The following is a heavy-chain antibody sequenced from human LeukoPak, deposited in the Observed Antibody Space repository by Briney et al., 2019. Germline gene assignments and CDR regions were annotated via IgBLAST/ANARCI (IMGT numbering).Heavy chain of an antibody. CDR3: ARDLSSFDY. Sequence: PSETLSLTCAVYGGSFSGYYWSWIRQPPGKGLEWIGEINHSGSTDYNPSLKSRVTISVDTSKNQFSLKLSSVTAADTAVYYCARDLSSFDYWGQGTLVTVSS. CDR2: INHSGST. V-gene: IGHV4-34*01. J-gene: IGHJ4*02. CDR1: GGSFSGYY.